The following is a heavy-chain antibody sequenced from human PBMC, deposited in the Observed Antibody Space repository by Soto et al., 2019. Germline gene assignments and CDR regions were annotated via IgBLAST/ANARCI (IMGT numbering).Heavy chain of an antibody. V-gene: IGHV1-69*13. CDR1: RVSFSKFI. CDR3: AKVRYSSPMGYYYGMDV. CDR2: IIPTFAAV. J-gene: IGHJ6*02. Sequence: GSSVKVSCKASRVSFSKFIVTWVAPAPGLGLEWVGGIIPTFAAVIYAQKFQGRVTIAADDSMGQSYMEVNNMRSEDTAVYYCAKVRYSSPMGYYYGMDVWGPGTTVTVSS. D-gene: IGHD6-19*01.